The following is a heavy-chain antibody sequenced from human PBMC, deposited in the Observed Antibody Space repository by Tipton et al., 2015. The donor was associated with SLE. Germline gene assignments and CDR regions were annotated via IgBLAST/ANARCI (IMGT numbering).Heavy chain of an antibody. CDR1: GYTFTNYG. CDR3: AVGRTKSFYHYGMDV. Sequence: QSGPEVKKPGASVKVSCKASGYTFTNYGITWVRQAPGQGLEWMGIINPSGGTTGYAQKFQGRITMTRDTSTSTVYMELSSLRSEDTAVYYCAVGRTKSFYHYGMDVWGQGTTVTVSS. D-gene: IGHD3-10*01. CDR2: INPSGGTT. V-gene: IGHV1-46*01. J-gene: IGHJ6*02.